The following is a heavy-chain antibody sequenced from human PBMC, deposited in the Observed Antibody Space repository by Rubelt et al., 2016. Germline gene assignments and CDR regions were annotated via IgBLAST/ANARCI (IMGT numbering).Heavy chain of an antibody. CDR2: IWYDGSNK. J-gene: IGHJ4*02. D-gene: IGHD4-17*01. V-gene: IGHV3-33*06. CDR1: GFTFSNYG. Sequence: GFTFSNYGIHWVRQSPVKGLEWVAVIWYDGSNKYYADSVKGRFTISRDNSKSTVYLQMNSLRAEDTAIYYCAKVRDSGDYKRLPDKYYFDYWGQGTLVTVFS. CDR3: AKVRDSGDYKRLPDKYYFDY.